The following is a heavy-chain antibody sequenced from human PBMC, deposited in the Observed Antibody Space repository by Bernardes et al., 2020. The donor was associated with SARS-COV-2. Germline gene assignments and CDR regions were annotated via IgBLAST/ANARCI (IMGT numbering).Heavy chain of an antibody. CDR2: IYPGDSDT. D-gene: IGHD6-13*01. V-gene: IGHV5-51*01. CDR3: ARHLTYSSSWPTFDY. CDR1: GYSFTSYW. J-gene: IGHJ4*02. Sequence: SLNLSCKGSGYSFTSYWIGWVSQMPGTGLEWMGIIYPGDSDTRYSPSFQGQVTISADKSISTAYLQWSSLKASDTAMYYCARHLTYSSSWPTFDYWGQGTLVTVSS.